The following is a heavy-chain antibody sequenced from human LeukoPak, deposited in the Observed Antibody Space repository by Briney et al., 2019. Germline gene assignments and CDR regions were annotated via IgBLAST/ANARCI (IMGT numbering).Heavy chain of an antibody. V-gene: IGHV3-48*03. J-gene: IGHJ4*02. D-gene: IGHD3-22*01. CDR2: ISSSGSTI. Sequence: GGSLRLSCAASGFTFSSYEMNWVRQAPGKGLEWVSYISSSGSTIYYADSVKGRFTISRDNAKNSLYLQMNSLRAEDTAVYYCGRETYYYDRSGYYIGYWGQGTLVTVSS. CDR3: GRETYYYDRSGYYIGY. CDR1: GFTFSSYE.